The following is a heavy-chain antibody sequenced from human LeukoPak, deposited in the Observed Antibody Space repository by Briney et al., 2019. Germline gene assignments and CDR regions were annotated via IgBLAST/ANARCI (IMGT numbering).Heavy chain of an antibody. CDR3: ARGGYNWNYVGVTPFDY. CDR1: GGSVSNYY. V-gene: IGHV4-59*02. CDR2: IYYSGST. Sequence: SETLSLTCTVSGGSVSNYYWSWIRQPPGKGLESIGYIYYSGSTNYNPSLKSRVAISVDTSKNQFSLKLSSVTAADTAVYYCARGGYNWNYVGVTPFDYWGQGTLVTVSS. J-gene: IGHJ4*02. D-gene: IGHD1-7*01.